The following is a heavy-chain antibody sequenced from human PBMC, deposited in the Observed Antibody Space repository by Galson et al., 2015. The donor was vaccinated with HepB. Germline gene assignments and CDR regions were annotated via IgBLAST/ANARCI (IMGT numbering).Heavy chain of an antibody. CDR3: ARRGGRYYYDTSEYPHAFDY. V-gene: IGHV3-7*03. CDR2: IKQDGSEK. D-gene: IGHD3-22*01. CDR1: GFTFGSYW. Sequence: SLRLSCAASGFTFGSYWMSWVRQAPGKGLEWVANIKQDGSEKSYVDSVKGRFTLSRDNAKNSLYLQMSSLRAEDTAIYYCARRGGRYYYDTSEYPHAFDYWGQGTLVTVSS. J-gene: IGHJ4*02.